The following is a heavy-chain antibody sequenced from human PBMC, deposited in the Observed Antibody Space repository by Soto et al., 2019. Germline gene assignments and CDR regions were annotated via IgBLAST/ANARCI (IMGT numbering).Heavy chain of an antibody. V-gene: IGHV1-58*02. J-gene: IGHJ5*02. Sequence: QTQLVQSGSEVKKPGTSVKVSCKASGFTFSSSAIQWVRQARGQRLEWIGWIVVGRGNTKYAQKFQERLTMTRDMSTSTAYMELSSLRSEDTAVYYCAADMAPTDMYNWFDPWGQGTLVTVSS. CDR2: IVVGRGNT. D-gene: IGHD1-1*01. CDR1: GFTFSSSA. CDR3: AADMAPTDMYNWFDP.